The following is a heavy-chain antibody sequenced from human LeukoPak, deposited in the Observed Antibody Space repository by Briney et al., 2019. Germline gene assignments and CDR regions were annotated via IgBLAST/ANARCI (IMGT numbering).Heavy chain of an antibody. CDR2: IYYNGIT. J-gene: IGHJ4*02. V-gene: IGHV4-39*01. D-gene: IGHD4-17*01. CDR3: ARDHGDFVQHD. CDR1: GDSISSGNVY. Sequence: SETLSLTCTVSGDSISSGNVYWGWIRQPPGKELQWIGSIYYNGITHYNPSLESRVTISADTSTNEFSLKLRSVTAADTAMYYCARDHGDFVQHDWGQGTLVTVSS.